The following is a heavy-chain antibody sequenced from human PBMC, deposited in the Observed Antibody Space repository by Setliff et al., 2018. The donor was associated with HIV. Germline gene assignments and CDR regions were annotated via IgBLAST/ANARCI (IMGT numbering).Heavy chain of an antibody. J-gene: IGHJ4*02. Sequence: PGGSLRLSCAASGFTFSSYGMHWVRQAPGKGLEWVAVIWYDGSNKYYADSVQGRFTISRDNSKNTLYLQMNSLRAEDTAVYYCASLGGLLYTSSSLRGVDYWGQGTLVTVSS. CDR3: ASLGGLLYTSSSLRGVDY. V-gene: IGHV3-33*01. D-gene: IGHD6-6*01. CDR1: GFTFSSYG. CDR2: IWYDGSNK.